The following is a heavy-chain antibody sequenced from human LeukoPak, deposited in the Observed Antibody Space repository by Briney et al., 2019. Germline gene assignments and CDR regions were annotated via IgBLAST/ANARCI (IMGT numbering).Heavy chain of an antibody. CDR3: ARAPSSGWYGNYYYYYMDV. J-gene: IGHJ6*03. CDR2: INPSGGST. D-gene: IGHD6-19*01. V-gene: IGHV1-46*01. CDR1: VYTFTSYY. Sequence: ASVKVSCKSSVYTFTSYYMHWVRQSPGQGLEWMGIINPSGGSTSYAQKFQGRVTMTGDTSTSTVYMELSSLRSEDTVVYYCARAPSSGWYGNYYYYYMDVWGKGTTVTVSS.